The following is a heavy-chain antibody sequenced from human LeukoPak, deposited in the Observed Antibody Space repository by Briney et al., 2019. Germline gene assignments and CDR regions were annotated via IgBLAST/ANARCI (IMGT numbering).Heavy chain of an antibody. CDR1: GFTFNNYA. D-gene: IGHD3-16*02. J-gene: IGHJ4*02. CDR2: ISGSGGST. CDR3: AKAATSYDYIWGNYRPPSDY. V-gene: IGHV3-23*01. Sequence: GGTLRLSCAASGFTFNNYAMRWVRQAPGKGLEWVSSISGSGGSTYYADSVKGRFTISRDISKNTLYLQMNSLRAEDTAVYYCAKAATSYDYIWGNYRPPSDYWGQGTLVTVSS.